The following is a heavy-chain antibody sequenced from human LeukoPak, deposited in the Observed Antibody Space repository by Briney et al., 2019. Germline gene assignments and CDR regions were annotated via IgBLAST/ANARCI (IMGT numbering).Heavy chain of an antibody. J-gene: IGHJ4*02. CDR2: INTNTGNP. Sequence: ASVKVSCKPSGYTFNKYAINWVRQAPGQGLEWMGWINTNTGNPSYARDFTGRFVFSLDTSVNSAFLQINNLKAEDTAFYYCTLGSYWGQGTLVTVSS. V-gene: IGHV7-4-1*02. D-gene: IGHD3-10*01. CDR3: TLGSY. CDR1: GYTFNKYA.